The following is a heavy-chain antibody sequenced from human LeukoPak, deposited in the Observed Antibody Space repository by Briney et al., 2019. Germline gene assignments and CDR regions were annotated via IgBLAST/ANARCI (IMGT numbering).Heavy chain of an antibody. Sequence: GGSLRLSCTASGFTFRSYAMSWVRQAPGKGLECVSSIIYDGRHTYYAASVKGRFTISRDNSQNTLYLQMNSLRAEDTALYYCAKDGLSYDGSTHDYYFHYLGRGTLVTVSS. CDR2: IIYDGRHT. CDR3: AKDGLSYDGSTHDYYFHY. D-gene: IGHD3-22*01. CDR1: GFTFRSYA. J-gene: IGHJ4*02. V-gene: IGHV3-23*01.